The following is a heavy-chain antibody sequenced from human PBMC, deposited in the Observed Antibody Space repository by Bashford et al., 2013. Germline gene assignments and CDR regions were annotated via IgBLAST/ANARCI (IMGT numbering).Heavy chain of an antibody. V-gene: IGHV3-21*01. Sequence: VRQAPGKGLEWVSSISSSSSYIYYADSVKGRFTISRDNSKNTLYLQMNSLRAEDTAVYYCARGGGSYAYFDYWGQGTLVTVSS. D-gene: IGHD1-26*01. CDR2: ISSSSSYI. CDR3: ARGGGSYAYFDY. J-gene: IGHJ4*02.